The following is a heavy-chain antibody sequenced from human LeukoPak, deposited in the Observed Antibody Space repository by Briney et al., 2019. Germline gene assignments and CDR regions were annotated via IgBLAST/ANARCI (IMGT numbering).Heavy chain of an antibody. CDR3: ARGRGYCSSTSCPRSFDY. J-gene: IGHJ4*02. CDR1: GGSFSGYY. Sequence: SETLSLTCAVYGGSFSGYYWSWIRQPPGKGLEWIGEISHSGSTNYNPSLKSRVTISVDTSKNQFSLKLSSVTAADTAVYYCARGRGYCSSTSCPRSFDYWGQGTLVTVSS. CDR2: ISHSGST. D-gene: IGHD2-2*01. V-gene: IGHV4-34*01.